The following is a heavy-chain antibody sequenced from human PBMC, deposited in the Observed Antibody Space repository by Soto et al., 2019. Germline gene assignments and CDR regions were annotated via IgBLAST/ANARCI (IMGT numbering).Heavy chain of an antibody. CDR1: GDSVSRYD. Sequence: NPSETLSLTCTVSGDSVSRYDWSWIRQPPGKGLEWIGYMYNTGSTVYNPSFKSRVTTSIDTSRNQFSLKLTSVTAADTAVYYCASQKLDVPAYFDSWGQGTLVTVSS. CDR3: ASQKLDVPAYFDS. CDR2: MYNTGST. J-gene: IGHJ4*02. V-gene: IGHV4-4*08. D-gene: IGHD1-1*01.